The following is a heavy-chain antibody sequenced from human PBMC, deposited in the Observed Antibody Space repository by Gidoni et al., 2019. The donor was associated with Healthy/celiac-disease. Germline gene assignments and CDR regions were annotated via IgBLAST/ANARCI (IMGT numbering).Heavy chain of an antibody. J-gene: IGHJ4*02. CDR2: ISSSGSTI. Sequence: EVQLVESGGGLVQPGGSLRLSCAASGFTFSSYEMNWVRQAPGKGLEWVSYISSSGSTIYYADSVKGRFTISRDNAKNSLYLQMNSLRSEDTAVYYCARERDGYNYYWGQGTLVTVSS. CDR3: ARERDGYNYY. D-gene: IGHD5-12*01. V-gene: IGHV3-48*03. CDR1: GFTFSSYE.